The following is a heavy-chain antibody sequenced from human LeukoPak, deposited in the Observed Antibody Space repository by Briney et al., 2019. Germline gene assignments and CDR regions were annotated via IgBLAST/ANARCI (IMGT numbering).Heavy chain of an antibody. CDR2: IDHSGST. CDR3: ARVYVTVVRGRWFDP. Sequence: SETLSLTCAVYGGSLSGYSWTWIRQPPGKGPEWIGEIDHSGSTNYNASLTSRVIISADTSQNQFSLKLTSVTVADTAVYYCARVYVTVVRGRWFDPWGQGTLVTVSS. CDR1: GGSLSGYS. D-gene: IGHD3-10*01. J-gene: IGHJ5*02. V-gene: IGHV4-34*01.